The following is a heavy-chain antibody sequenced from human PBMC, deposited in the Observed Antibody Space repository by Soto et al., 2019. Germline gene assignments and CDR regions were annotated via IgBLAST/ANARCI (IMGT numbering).Heavy chain of an antibody. CDR2: ISYTGST. J-gene: IGHJ6*02. CDR1: GGSVTSGSYY. D-gene: IGHD4-17*01. CDR3: AAYGDYYGMDV. V-gene: IGHV4-31*03. Sequence: QVQLQESGPGLVKPSETLSLTCSVSGGSVTSGSYYWSWIHQHPGKGLEWIGYISYTGSTYYNPSLKSRVIISVDPSENQFSLKLTSVTAADTAVYYCAAYGDYYGMDVWGQGTTVTVSS.